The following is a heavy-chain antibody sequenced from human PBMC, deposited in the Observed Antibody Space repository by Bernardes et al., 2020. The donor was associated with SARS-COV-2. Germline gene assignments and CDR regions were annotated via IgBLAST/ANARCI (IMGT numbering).Heavy chain of an antibody. J-gene: IGHJ3*02. CDR1: GGSVSSYY. CDR3: AQDGRSGNWDDAFDI. CDR2: VLFLGSS. Sequence: SETLSLTCTVSGGSVSSYYWSWIRQPPGKRLEWIGYVLFLGSSKYNPSLNSRVTISVDASKNQLSLQLRSVTAADPAGYYCAQDGRSGNWDDAFDIWGQGTRVTVSP. V-gene: IGHV4-59*02. D-gene: IGHD1-1*01.